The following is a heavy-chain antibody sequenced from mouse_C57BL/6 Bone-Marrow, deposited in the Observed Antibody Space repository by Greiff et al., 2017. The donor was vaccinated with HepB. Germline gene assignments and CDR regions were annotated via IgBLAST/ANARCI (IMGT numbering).Heavy chain of an antibody. V-gene: IGHV1-53*01. J-gene: IGHJ1*03. CDR1: GYTFTSYW. CDR3: ASIIYYYGSSPSYWYFDV. CDR2: INPSNGGT. Sequence: VQLQQPGTELVKPGASVKLSCKASGYTFTSYWMHWVKQRPGQGLEWIGNINPSNGGTNYNEKFKSKATLTVDKSSSTAYMQLSSLTSEDSAVYYCASIIYYYGSSPSYWYFDVWGTGTTVTVSS. D-gene: IGHD1-1*01.